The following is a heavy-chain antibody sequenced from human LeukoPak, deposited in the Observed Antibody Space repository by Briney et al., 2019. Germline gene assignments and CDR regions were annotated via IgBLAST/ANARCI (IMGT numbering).Heavy chain of an antibody. CDR1: GDSVSSNSAA. J-gene: IGHJ4*02. D-gene: IGHD3-22*01. V-gene: IGHV6-1*01. CDR3: ARELDYYDSSGYYGIDY. Sequence: QSGPGLVKPSQTLSLTCAISGDSVSSNSAAWNWIRQSPSRGLEWLGRTYYRSKWYNDYAVSVKGRITINPDTSKNQFSLQLNSVTPEDTAVYYCARELDYYDSSGYYGIDYWGQGTLVTVSS. CDR2: TYYRSKWYN.